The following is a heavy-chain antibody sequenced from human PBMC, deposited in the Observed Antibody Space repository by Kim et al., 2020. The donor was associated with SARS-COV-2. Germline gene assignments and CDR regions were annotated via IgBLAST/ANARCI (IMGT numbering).Heavy chain of an antibody. Sequence: GGSLRLSCAASGFIFNNYWMCWVRQAPGKGLEWVANINEDGSEYYYVDSVKGRFTISRDNAKNSLYLQMNSLRAEDTAVYYCLTSIAAAGGFDYWGQGTLVTVSS. CDR2: INEDGSEY. CDR1: GFIFNNYW. J-gene: IGHJ4*02. CDR3: LTSIAAAGGFDY. V-gene: IGHV3-7*01. D-gene: IGHD6-13*01.